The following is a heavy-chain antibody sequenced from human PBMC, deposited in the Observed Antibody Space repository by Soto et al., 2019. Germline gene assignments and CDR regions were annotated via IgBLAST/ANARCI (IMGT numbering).Heavy chain of an antibody. CDR2: IYYSGST. Sequence: PSETLSLTCTVSGGSISSGGYYWSWIRQHPGKGLEWIGYIYYSGSTYYNPSLKSRVTISVDTSKNQFSLKLSSVTAADTAVYYCARGGQXSGSSIPYYYYYYGMDVWGQGTTVTVSS. CDR3: ARGGQXSGSSIPYYYYYYGMDV. V-gene: IGHV4-31*03. J-gene: IGHJ6*02. CDR1: GGSISSGGYY. D-gene: IGHD3-10*01.